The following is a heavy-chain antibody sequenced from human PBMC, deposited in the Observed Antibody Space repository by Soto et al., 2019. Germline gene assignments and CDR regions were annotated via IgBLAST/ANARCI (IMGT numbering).Heavy chain of an antibody. CDR3: ARDSLGSLWSPDFDY. V-gene: IGHV3-30-3*01. Sequence: GGSMILSCAASGFTFSSYAMHWVRQAPGKGLEWVAVISYDGSNKYYADSVKGRFTISRDNSKNTLYLQMNSLRAEDTAVYYCARDSLGSLWSPDFDYWGQGTLVTVSS. CDR2: ISYDGSNK. CDR1: GFTFSSYA. D-gene: IGHD3-10*01. J-gene: IGHJ4*02.